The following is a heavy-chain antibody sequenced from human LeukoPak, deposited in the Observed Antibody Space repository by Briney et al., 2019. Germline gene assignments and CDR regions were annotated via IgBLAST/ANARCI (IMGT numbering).Heavy chain of an antibody. CDR2: IYHSGST. CDR3: ARDPSYSSGGSFDY. CDR1: GGSISSSNW. D-gene: IGHD6-19*01. Sequence: SGTLSLTCAVSGGSISSSNWWSWVRQPPGKGLEWIGEIYHSGSTNYNPSLKSRVTISVDKSKNQFSLKLSSVTAADTAVYYCARDPSYSSGGSFDYWGQGTLVTVSS. J-gene: IGHJ4*02. V-gene: IGHV4-4*02.